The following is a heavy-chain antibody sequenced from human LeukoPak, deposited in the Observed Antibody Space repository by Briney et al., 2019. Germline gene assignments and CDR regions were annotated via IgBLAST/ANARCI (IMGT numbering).Heavy chain of an antibody. V-gene: IGHV3-33*05. CDR2: IQNDASTE. CDR1: GFIFSHYG. D-gene: IGHD3-22*01. CDR3: ARVWGYDDSSGYRTYYSYGMDV. Sequence: GGSLRLSCAASGFIFSHYGMHWVRQAPGKGLEWVAVIQNDASTENFANSVKGRFTISRDNAKNSLYLQMNSLRAEDTAVYYCARVWGYDDSSGYRTYYSYGMDVWGQGTTVTVSS. J-gene: IGHJ6*02.